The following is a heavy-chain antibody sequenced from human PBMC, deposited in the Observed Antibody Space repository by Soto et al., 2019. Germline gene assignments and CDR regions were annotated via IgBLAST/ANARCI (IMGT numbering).Heavy chain of an antibody. CDR1: GGSISSSSYY. Sequence: QLQLQESGPGLVKPSETLSLTCTVSGGSISSSSYYWGWIRQPPGKGLEWIGSIYYSGSTYYNPSLKSRVTISVDTSKNQFSLKLSSVTAADTAVYYCARQGQGYYGSGSYSNFDYWGQGTLVTVSS. CDR3: ARQGQGYYGSGSYSNFDY. D-gene: IGHD3-10*01. V-gene: IGHV4-39*01. J-gene: IGHJ4*02. CDR2: IYYSGST.